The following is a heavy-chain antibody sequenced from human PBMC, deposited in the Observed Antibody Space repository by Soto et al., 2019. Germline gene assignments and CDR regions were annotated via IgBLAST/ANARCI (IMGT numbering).Heavy chain of an antibody. D-gene: IGHD2-2*01. CDR1: GGTIRSYS. Sequence: PSETLSLTCTVSGGTIRSYSWSWIRQPPGKGLEWSGYGYNNGYSKSTSYNTSLESRLTISVDTYKSPFSLYLSSATPADTASHYCASHQAVGVVPAARALAIWGLGTMVTVSS. J-gene: IGHJ3*02. V-gene: IGHV4-59*08. CDR3: ASHQAVGVVPAARALAI. CDR2: GYNNGYSKST.